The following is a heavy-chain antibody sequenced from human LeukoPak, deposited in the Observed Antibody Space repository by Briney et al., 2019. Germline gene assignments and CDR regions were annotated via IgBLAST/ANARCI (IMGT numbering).Heavy chain of an antibody. CDR1: GFSFTGHW. CDR3: ARGPNSNWSGLDF. Sequence: GGSLRLSCTASGFSFTGHWMHWARQLPWKGLFWVSRISPTGSTTSYADSVKGRFTVSRDNAKNTLYLQVNNLRAEDTAVYYCARGPNSNWSGLDFWGQGTLLTVSS. J-gene: IGHJ4*02. D-gene: IGHD6-6*01. CDR2: ISPTGSTT. V-gene: IGHV3-74*01.